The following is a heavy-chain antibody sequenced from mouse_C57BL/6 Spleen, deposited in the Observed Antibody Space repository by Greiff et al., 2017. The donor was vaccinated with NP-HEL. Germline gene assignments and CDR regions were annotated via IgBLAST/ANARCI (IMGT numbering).Heavy chain of an antibody. CDR3: ARLHYGSSN. Sequence: VQLKESGAELVKPGASVKLSCKASGYTFTSYWMHWVKQRPGQGLEWIGMIHPNSGSTNYNEKFKSKATLTVDKSSSTAYMQLSSLTSEDSAVYYCARLHYGSSNWGQGTLVTVSA. CDR2: IHPNSGST. V-gene: IGHV1-64*01. J-gene: IGHJ3*01. D-gene: IGHD1-1*01. CDR1: GYTFTSYW.